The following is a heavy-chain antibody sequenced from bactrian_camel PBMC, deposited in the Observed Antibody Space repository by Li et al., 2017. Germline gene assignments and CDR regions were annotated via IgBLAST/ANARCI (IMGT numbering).Heavy chain of an antibody. CDR3: ATANYGDSSMNA. CDR2: IHRGGTIT. J-gene: IGHJ6*01. CDR1: GYTYNGYC. Sequence: LVESGGGSVEAGGSLTLTCVASGYTYNGYCMGWFRLAPGKGLEWISVIHRGGTITYYADSVKGRFTISQDNAKNILYLEMNSLNPEDTAMNYCATANYGDSSMNAWGRGTQVTVS. D-gene: IGHD6*01. V-gene: IGHV3S1*01.